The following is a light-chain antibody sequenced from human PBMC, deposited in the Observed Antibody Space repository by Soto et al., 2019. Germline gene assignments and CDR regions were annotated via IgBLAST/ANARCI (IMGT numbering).Light chain of an antibody. V-gene: IGLV2-8*01. CDR3: RTNAGSSNV. J-gene: IGLJ1*01. CDR1: SSDVGGYNY. Sequence: QSALTQPPSASGSPGQSVAISCTGTSSDVGGYNYVSWYQQHPGKAPKLMIYEVNKRPSGVPDRFSGSKSGNTASLTVSGHQAEGGADYSSRTNAGSSNVFGTGTNLTV. CDR2: EVN.